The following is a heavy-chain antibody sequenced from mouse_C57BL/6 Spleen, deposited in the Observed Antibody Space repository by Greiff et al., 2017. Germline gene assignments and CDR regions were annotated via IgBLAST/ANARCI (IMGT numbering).Heavy chain of an antibody. CDR1: GYSITSGYY. J-gene: IGHJ1*03. CDR2: ISYDGSN. CDR3: ARGGYSNYVSYFDV. V-gene: IGHV3-6*01. Sequence: DVKLQESGPGLVKPSQSLSLTCSVTGYSITSGYYWNWIRQFPGNKLEWMGYISYDGSNNYNPSLKNRISITRDTSKNQFFLKLNSVTTEDTATYYCARGGYSNYVSYFDVWGTGTTVTVSS. D-gene: IGHD2-5*01.